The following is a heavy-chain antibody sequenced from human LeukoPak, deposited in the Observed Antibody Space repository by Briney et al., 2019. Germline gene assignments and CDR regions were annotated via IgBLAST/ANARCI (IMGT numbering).Heavy chain of an antibody. J-gene: IGHJ3*02. V-gene: IGHV4-59*08. Sequence: SETLSLTCPVSGGSISVYYWRWVRQTPGKGLEWIGYIIYTGGNNYNPSLTSRATILVDTSRKQFSLKLSSVTAADTAVYYCARNLPVAGGDAFDIWGQGKMVTVSS. D-gene: IGHD6-19*01. CDR3: ARNLPVAGGDAFDI. CDR1: GGSISVYY. CDR2: IIYTGGN.